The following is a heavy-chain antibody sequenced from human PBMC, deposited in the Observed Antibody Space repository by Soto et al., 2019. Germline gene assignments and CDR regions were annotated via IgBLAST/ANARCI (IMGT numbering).Heavy chain of an antibody. J-gene: IGHJ5*02. CDR1: GFTLSVSG. V-gene: IGHV3-73*01. CDR3: VGPNWFDP. Sequence: PGGSLRLSCAVSGFTLSVSGIHWVRQASGKGLEWVGRAGTRSQSYTTTYAASLKGRFTISRDYSKNMAYLQRHSLKSEDTAVYYSVGPNWFDPCGRGTRGGVSS. CDR2: AGTRSQSYTT.